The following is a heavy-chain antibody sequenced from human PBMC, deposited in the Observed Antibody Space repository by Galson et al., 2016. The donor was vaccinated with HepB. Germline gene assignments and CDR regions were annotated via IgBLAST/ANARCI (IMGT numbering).Heavy chain of an antibody. V-gene: IGHV3-NL1*01. Sequence: SLRLSCAASGFTFSSYGMHWVRQAPGEGLEWISTIYNDGSTHYADSVRGRFTFSRDNSKNTLFLQMNSLRAEDTAVYYCARIGAAAGRPGYYSYGVDVWGQGTTVTISS. D-gene: IGHD6-13*01. CDR1: GFTFSSYG. J-gene: IGHJ6*02. CDR3: ARIGAAAGRPGYYSYGVDV. CDR2: IYNDGST.